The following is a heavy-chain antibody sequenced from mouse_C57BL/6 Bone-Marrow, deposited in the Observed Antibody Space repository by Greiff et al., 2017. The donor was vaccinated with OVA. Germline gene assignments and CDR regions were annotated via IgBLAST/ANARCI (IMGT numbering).Heavy chain of an antibody. V-gene: IGHV1-54*01. CDR3: SRSRSSPFDY. Sequence: VQLQQSGAELVRPGTSVKVSCKASGYAFTNYLIEWVKQRPGQGLEWIGVINPGSGGTNYNEKFKGKATLTADKSSSTAYVQLSSLTSDDSAVFFCSRSRSSPFDYWGQGTTLTVSS. CDR2: INPGSGGT. J-gene: IGHJ2*01. CDR1: GYAFTNYL.